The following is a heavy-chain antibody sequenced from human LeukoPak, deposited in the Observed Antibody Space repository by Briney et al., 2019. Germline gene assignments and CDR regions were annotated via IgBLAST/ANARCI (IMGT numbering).Heavy chain of an antibody. V-gene: IGHV4-34*01. CDR1: GGSFSGYY. CDR2: INHSGST. Sequence: SSETLSLTCAAYGGSFSGYYWSWIRQPPGKGLEWIGEINHSGSTNYNPSLKSRVTISVDTSKNQFSLKLSSVTAADTAVYYCARGRDGELDFDYWGQGTLVTVSS. D-gene: IGHD1-26*01. CDR3: ARGRDGELDFDY. J-gene: IGHJ4*02.